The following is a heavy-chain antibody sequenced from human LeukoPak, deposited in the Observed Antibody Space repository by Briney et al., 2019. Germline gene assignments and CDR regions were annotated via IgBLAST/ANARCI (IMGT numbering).Heavy chain of an antibody. CDR2: ISGDGGSI. CDR1: GFTFADYA. Sequence: GGSLRLSCAASGFTFADYAMNTGRQAPGKGLKWVSLISGDGGSILYADSVKGRFTISRDNSKSSLYLQMNSLRTEDTALYYCAKDIADLWSGYPTLAFDIWGQGTMVTVSS. CDR3: AKDIADLWSGYPTLAFDI. V-gene: IGHV3-43*02. J-gene: IGHJ3*02. D-gene: IGHD3-3*01.